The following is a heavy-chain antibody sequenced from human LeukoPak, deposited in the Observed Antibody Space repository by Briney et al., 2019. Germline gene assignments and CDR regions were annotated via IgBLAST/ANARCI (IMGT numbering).Heavy chain of an antibody. CDR1: GGSISSGGYY. V-gene: IGHV4-31*03. J-gene: IGHJ2*01. Sequence: SETLSLTCTVSGGSISSGGYYWSWIRQHPGKGLEWIGYIYYTGSSYYNPSLSSRLTISVDASKNQFSLRLSSVTAADTAVYYCARVTNAVGWYFDIWGRGTLVTVSS. CDR3: ARVTNAVGWYFDI. CDR2: IYYTGSS. D-gene: IGHD4-11*01.